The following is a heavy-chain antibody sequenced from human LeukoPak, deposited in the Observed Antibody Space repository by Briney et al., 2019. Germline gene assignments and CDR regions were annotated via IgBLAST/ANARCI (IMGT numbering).Heavy chain of an antibody. D-gene: IGHD6-19*01. V-gene: IGHV4-38-2*02. J-gene: IGHJ5*02. Sequence: PSETLSFTCTVSGYSISSGYSWGWIRQTPGKGLEWIGSIDHSGSTYYNPSLSGRVTISVDTSKNQFSLKLSSVTAADTAVYYCARGYSSGWSGFDPWGQGTLVTVSS. CDR1: GYSISSGYS. CDR3: ARGYSSGWSGFDP. CDR2: IDHSGST.